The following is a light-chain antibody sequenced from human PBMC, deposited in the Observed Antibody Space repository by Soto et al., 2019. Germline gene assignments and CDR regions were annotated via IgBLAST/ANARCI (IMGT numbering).Light chain of an antibody. Sequence: QSVLSQPPSASGTPGQRVTISCSGGSSNIGNNYVFWYQQLPGTVPKLLIYRNNQRPSGVPGRFSGSKSGTSASLAISGLRSEDEAEYYCASWDDSLNGYAVFGGGTQLTVL. CDR1: SSNIGNNY. CDR2: RNN. V-gene: IGLV1-47*01. J-gene: IGLJ7*01. CDR3: ASWDDSLNGYAV.